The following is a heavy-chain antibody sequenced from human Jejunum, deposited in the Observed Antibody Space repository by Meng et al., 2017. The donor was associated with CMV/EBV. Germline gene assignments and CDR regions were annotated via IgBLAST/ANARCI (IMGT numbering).Heavy chain of an antibody. D-gene: IGHD5-24*01. Sequence: ASGFTVGTHYMTWVRQAPGKGLEWVSRINGDGSSTAYADSVKGRFTISRDNAKNTLYLQMNSLRAEDTAVYYCARDARDYHGMDVWGQGTTVTVSS. V-gene: IGHV3-74*01. CDR2: INGDGSST. CDR3: ARDARDYHGMDV. CDR1: GFTVGTHY. J-gene: IGHJ6*02.